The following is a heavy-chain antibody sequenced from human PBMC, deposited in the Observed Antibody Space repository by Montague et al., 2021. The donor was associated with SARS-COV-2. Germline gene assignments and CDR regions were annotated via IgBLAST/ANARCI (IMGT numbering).Heavy chain of an antibody. CDR3: TSGREGNYNVMDV. D-gene: IGHD1-1*01. Sequence: CAISGDSDAIKGATRNWVRQSSSLRLQWQGGSYYRSKWYNDYAVSVRGRVTINPDTSKNQFSLQLNSVTPEDTAIYYCTSGREGNYNVMDVWGQGTTVTVSS. CDR1: GDSDAIKGAT. J-gene: IGHJ6*02. V-gene: IGHV6-1*01. CDR2: SYYRSKWYN.